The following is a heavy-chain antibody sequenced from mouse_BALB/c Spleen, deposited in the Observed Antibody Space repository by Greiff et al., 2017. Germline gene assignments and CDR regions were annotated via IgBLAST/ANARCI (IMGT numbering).Heavy chain of an antibody. J-gene: IGHJ4*01. CDR3: ARIYGVAMDY. V-gene: IGHV1-87*01. Sequence: VQLQQSGAELARPGASVKLSCKASGYTFTSYWMQWVKQRPGQGLEWIGAIYPGDGDTRYTQKFKGKATLTADKSSSTAYMQLSSLASEDSAVYYCARIYGVAMDYWGQGTSVTVSS. CDR2: IYPGDGDT. CDR1: GYTFTSYW. D-gene: IGHD1-1*01.